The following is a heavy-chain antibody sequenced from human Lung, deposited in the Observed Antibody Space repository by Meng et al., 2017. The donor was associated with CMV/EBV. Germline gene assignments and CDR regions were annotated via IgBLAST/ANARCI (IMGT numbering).Heavy chain of an antibody. Sequence: SETLSLXXTVSGGSNSSSTYYWGWVRQPPGKGLEWIGSLYYSGSTYYNPSLKSRVTISVDTSMNQFSLKLSSVTAADTAMYYCARGDSGSYYFDYWGQGTXVTVSS. CDR2: LYYSGST. V-gene: IGHV4-39*07. J-gene: IGHJ4*02. CDR1: GGSNSSSTYY. D-gene: IGHD1-26*01. CDR3: ARGDSGSYYFDY.